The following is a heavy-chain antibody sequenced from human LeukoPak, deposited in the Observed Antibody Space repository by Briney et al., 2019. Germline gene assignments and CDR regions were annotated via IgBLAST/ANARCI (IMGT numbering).Heavy chain of an antibody. V-gene: IGHV4-59*12. CDR1: GGSISSYY. D-gene: IGHD6-19*01. CDR3: ARDVPWLGEDYYYYYMDV. CDR2: IYYSGST. J-gene: IGHJ6*03. Sequence: SETLSLTCTVSGGSISSYYWSWIRQPPGKGLEWIGYIYYSGSTNYNPSLKSRVTISVDTSKNQFSLKLSSVTAADTAVYYCARDVPWLGEDYYYYYMDVWGKGTTVTVSS.